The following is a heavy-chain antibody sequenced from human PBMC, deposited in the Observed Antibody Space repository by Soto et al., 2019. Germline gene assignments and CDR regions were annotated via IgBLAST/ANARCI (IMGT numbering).Heavy chain of an antibody. D-gene: IGHD4-4*01. CDR2: INPNSGGT. CDR1: GYTFTGYY. J-gene: IGHJ6*02. CDR3: ARGRPVTKLRPSITDYYYYGMDV. V-gene: IGHV1-2*04. Sequence: GASVKVSCKASGYTFTGYYMHWVRQAPGQGLEWMGWINPNSGGTNYAQKFQGWVTMTRDTSISTAYMELSRLRSDDTAVYYCARGRPVTKLRPSITDYYYYGMDVWGQGTTVTVSS.